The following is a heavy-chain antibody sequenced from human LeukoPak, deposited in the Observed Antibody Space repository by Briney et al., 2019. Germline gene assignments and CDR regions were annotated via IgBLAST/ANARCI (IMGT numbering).Heavy chain of an antibody. CDR2: IYTSGST. CDR3: ARVEVPRDINDWYFDL. D-gene: IGHD2-15*01. Sequence: PSETLSLTCTVSGGSISSYYWSWIRQPAGKGLEWIGRIYTSGSTNYNPFLKSRVTISVDTSKNQFSLKLNSVTAADTAVYYCARVEVPRDINDWYFDLWGRGTLVTVSS. V-gene: IGHV4-4*07. CDR1: GGSISSYY. J-gene: IGHJ2*01.